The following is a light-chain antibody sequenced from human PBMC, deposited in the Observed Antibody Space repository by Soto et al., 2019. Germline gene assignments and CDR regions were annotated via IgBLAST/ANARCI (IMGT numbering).Light chain of an antibody. Sequence: IQMTQSPSSVSASVGDRVTITCRASQDIRSWLAWYQQKPGKAPNLLIYAASTLRSGVPSRFSGSGSGTDFTLTISSLQAEDFATYYCQQYNSYSTFGQGTKVDIK. J-gene: IGKJ2*01. CDR2: AAS. CDR3: QQYNSYST. CDR1: QDIRSW. V-gene: IGKV1D-16*01.